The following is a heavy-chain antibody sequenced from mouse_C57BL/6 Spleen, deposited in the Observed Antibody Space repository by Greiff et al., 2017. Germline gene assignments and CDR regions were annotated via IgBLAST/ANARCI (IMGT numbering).Heavy chain of an antibody. CDR1: GYTFTNYY. Sequence: EVQLQQSGPELVKPGASVKLSCKASGYTFTNYYMNWVKQSHGQSLEWIGDINPNNGGTSYNQKFKGKATLTVDKSSSTAYMELRSLASEDSAVYYCTRSERRRNFDCWGQGTTLSFSS. V-gene: IGHV1-26*01. CDR2: INPNNGGT. J-gene: IGHJ2*01. CDR3: TRSERRRNFDC.